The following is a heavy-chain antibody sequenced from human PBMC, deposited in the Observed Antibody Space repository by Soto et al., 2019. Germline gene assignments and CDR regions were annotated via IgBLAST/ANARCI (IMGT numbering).Heavy chain of an antibody. CDR2: INHSGST. V-gene: IGHV4-34*01. D-gene: IGHD3-10*01. J-gene: IGHJ6*03. CDR3: ARAPYYYGSGSYYRGYYYYMDV. Sequence: QVQLQQWGAGLLKPSETLSLTCAVYGGSFSGYYWSWIRQPPGKGLEWIGEINHSGSTNYNPSLKSRVSISVDTSKNQFSLKLSSVTAVDTAVYYCARAPYYYGSGSYYRGYYYYMDVWGKGTTVTVSS. CDR1: GGSFSGYY.